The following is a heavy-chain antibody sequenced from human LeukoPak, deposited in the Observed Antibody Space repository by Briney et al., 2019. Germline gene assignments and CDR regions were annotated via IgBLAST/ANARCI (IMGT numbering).Heavy chain of an antibody. CDR2: ISYDGSNK. CDR3: ARGGDGYNLDY. CDR1: GFSFSNYA. J-gene: IGHJ4*02. V-gene: IGHV3-30*04. Sequence: GGSLRLSCVSSGFSFSNYAMSWVRQAPGKGLEWVAVISYDGSNKYYADSVKGRFTISRDNSKNTLYLQMNSLRAEDTAVYYCARGGDGYNLDYWGQGTLVTVSS. D-gene: IGHD5-24*01.